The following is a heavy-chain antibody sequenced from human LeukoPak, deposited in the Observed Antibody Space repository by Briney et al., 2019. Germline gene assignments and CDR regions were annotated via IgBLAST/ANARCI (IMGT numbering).Heavy chain of an antibody. CDR3: ARDPHIAAAGTIFDY. CDR2: IWYDGNNK. CDR1: GFTFSSYG. V-gene: IGHV3-33*01. Sequence: GRSLRLSCAASGFTFSSYGMHWARQAPGKGLEWVAVIWYDGNNKYYADSVKGRFTISRDNAKNSLYLQMNSLRDEDSAVYYCARDPHIAAAGTIFDYWGQGTLVTVSS. D-gene: IGHD6-13*01. J-gene: IGHJ4*02.